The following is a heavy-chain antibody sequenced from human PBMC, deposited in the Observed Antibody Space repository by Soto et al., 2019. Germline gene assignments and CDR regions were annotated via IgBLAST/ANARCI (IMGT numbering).Heavy chain of an antibody. V-gene: IGHV3-7*01. Sequence: ESGGGLVQPGGSLRLSCAASGFTFSTYWMSWVRQTPGKGLEWVASIKQDGSEKYYVDSVKGRFTISRDNAKNSLFLQTINLRAEDTAVYYCARAPTLYPGSIHWHLDLWGRGTLVTVSS. CDR1: GFTFSTYW. CDR2: IKQDGSEK. CDR3: ARAPTLYPGSIHWHLDL. D-gene: IGHD3-16*01. J-gene: IGHJ2*01.